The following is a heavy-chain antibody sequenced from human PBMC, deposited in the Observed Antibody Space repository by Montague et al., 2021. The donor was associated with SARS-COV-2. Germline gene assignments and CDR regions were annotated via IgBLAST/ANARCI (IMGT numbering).Heavy chain of an antibody. J-gene: IGHJ6*02. D-gene: IGHD3-10*01. CDR3: AREYSAPRWFGEYNRYGMDV. CDR1: GFTFGDYA. V-gene: IGHV3-9*01. CDR2: ISWNSGSI. Sequence: SLRLSCAASGFTFGDYAMHWVRQAPGKGLEWVSGISWNSGSIGYTDSVKGRFTISRDNSKNTLYLQMNSLRAEDTAVYYCAREYSAPRWFGEYNRYGMDVWGQGTTVTVSS.